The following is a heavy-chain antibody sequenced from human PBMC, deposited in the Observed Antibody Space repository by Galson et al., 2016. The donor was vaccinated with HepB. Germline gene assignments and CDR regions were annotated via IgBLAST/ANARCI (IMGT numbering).Heavy chain of an antibody. D-gene: IGHD3-22*01. J-gene: IGHJ3*02. Sequence: PALVKPTQTLTLTCTVSGLSLGTSGVGVGWIRQPPGKALEWLAVIYWDDNKRYSPSLKSRLAITKDTSKNQAVLIMTNMDPVDTATYYCANIYLYSYDNRGRGGDVFDIWGQGTVVSVSS. CDR2: IYWDDNK. CDR3: ANIYLYSYDNRGRGGDVFDI. V-gene: IGHV2-5*02. CDR1: GLSLGTSGVG.